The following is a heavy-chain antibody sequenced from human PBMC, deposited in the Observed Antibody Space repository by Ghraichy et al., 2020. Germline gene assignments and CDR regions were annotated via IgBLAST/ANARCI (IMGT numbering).Heavy chain of an antibody. V-gene: IGHV3-64D*09. J-gene: IGHJ4*02. CDR1: GFTFSSYA. Sequence: GGSLRLSCSASGFTFSSYAMHWVRQAPGKGLEYVSAISSNGGSTYYADSVKGRFTISRDNSKNTLYLQMSSLRAEDTAVYYCVKAVHNVKYYYDSSGYYDYWGQGTLVTVSS. CDR2: ISSNGGST. CDR3: VKAVHNVKYYYDSSGYYDY. D-gene: IGHD3-22*01.